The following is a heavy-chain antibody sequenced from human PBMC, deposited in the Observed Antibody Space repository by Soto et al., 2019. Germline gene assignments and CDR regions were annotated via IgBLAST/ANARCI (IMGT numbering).Heavy chain of an antibody. D-gene: IGHD2-15*01. V-gene: IGHV3-66*01. CDR3: AREPRYCRGGSCSITGDAYDI. J-gene: IGHJ3*02. CDR1: GFIVSDTY. Sequence: EVQLVESGGGLVQPGGSLRLSCTASGFIVSDTYVNWVRQAPGKGLEWVSVISNRGDTHYADSVRGRFSLSRDIPDNTLHLQMNNLRVEDTAVYYCAREPRYCRGGSCSITGDAYDIWGQGTMVTVSS. CDR2: ISNRGDT.